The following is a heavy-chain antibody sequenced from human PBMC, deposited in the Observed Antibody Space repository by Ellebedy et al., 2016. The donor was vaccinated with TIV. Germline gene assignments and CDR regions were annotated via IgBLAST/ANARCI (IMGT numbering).Heavy chain of an antibody. J-gene: IGHJ4*02. Sequence: GESLKISCTGSGYSFTTYWIGSVRQMPGIGLQWMGIIYTGDCETITRYSPSVQGNVTIPVDNSINTAYLQWSSLKASDTAMYSYARQGERPFDFWGQGTLVTVSS. D-gene: IGHD1-1*01. CDR2: IYTGDCETIT. CDR1: GYSFTTYW. V-gene: IGHV5-51*01. CDR3: ARQGERPFDF.